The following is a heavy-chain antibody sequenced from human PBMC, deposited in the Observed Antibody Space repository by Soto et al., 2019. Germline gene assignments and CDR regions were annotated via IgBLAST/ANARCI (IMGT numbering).Heavy chain of an antibody. CDR1: GGSISSGGYS. CDR2: IYHSGST. CDR3: ARHIAVAGVNWFDP. V-gene: IGHV4-30-2*01. Sequence: QLQLQESGSGLVKPSQTLSLTCAVSGGSISSGGYSWSWIRQPPGKGLEWIGYIYHSGSTYYNPSLKSRVTISVDRSKNQFSLKLSSVTAADTAVYYCARHIAVAGVNWFDPWGQGTLVTVSS. J-gene: IGHJ5*02. D-gene: IGHD6-19*01.